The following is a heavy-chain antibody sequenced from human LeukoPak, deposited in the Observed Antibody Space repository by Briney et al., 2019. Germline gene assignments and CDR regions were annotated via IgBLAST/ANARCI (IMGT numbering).Heavy chain of an antibody. D-gene: IGHD2-2*01. V-gene: IGHV4-39*07. CDR3: ARAQVVPAAIGWFDP. Sequence: SETLSLTCTVSGGSISSSSYYWGWIRQPPGKGLEWIGGIYYSGSTYYNPSLKSRVTISVDTSKNQFSLKLSSVTAADTAVYYCARAQVVPAAIGWFDPWGQGTLVTVSS. CDR2: IYYSGST. J-gene: IGHJ5*02. CDR1: GGSISSSSYY.